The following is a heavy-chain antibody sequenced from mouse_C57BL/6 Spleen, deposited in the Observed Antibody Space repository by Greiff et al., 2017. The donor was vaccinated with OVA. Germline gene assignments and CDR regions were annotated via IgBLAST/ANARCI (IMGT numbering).Heavy chain of an antibody. J-gene: IGHJ4*01. Sequence: VQLQQPGAELVKPGASVKMSCTASGYTFTSYWITWVKQRPGQGLEWIGDIYPGSGSTNYNEKFKSKATLTVDTSSSTAYMQLSSLTSEDSAVYYCARPGLLRNYYAMDYWGQGTSVTVSS. D-gene: IGHD1-1*01. CDR3: ARPGLLRNYYAMDY. V-gene: IGHV1-55*01. CDR2: IYPGSGST. CDR1: GYTFTSYW.